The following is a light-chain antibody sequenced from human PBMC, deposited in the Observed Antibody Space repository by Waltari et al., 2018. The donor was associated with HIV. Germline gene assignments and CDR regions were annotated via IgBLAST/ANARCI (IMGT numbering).Light chain of an antibody. J-gene: IGLJ2*01. CDR2: DVS. Sequence: QSALTQPPSVSGSPGPSVPISCTGTSSDVGGYNYVSWYQQHPGKAPKLIIYDVSKRPSGVPDRFSGSKSGNTASLTISGLQAEDEADYYCCSYAGSYRGVFGGGTKLTVL. CDR1: SSDVGGYNY. V-gene: IGLV2-11*01. CDR3: CSYAGSYRGV.